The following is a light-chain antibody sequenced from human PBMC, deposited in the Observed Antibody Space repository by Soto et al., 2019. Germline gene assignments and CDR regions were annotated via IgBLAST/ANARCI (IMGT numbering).Light chain of an antibody. CDR1: NSNIGINT. CDR2: TNN. Sequence: QSVLTQPPSASGTPGQRVTISCSGSNSNIGINTVNWYQQLPGTAPKVLIYTNNQRPSGVPDRFSGSKSGTSASLAISGLQSEDEADYYCAAWDDSLNGDVFGTGTKVTVL. J-gene: IGLJ1*01. V-gene: IGLV1-44*01. CDR3: AAWDDSLNGDV.